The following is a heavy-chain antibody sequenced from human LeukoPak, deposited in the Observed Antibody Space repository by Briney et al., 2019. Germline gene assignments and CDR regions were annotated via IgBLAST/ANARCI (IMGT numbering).Heavy chain of an antibody. Sequence: SETLSLTCAVYGGSFSGYYWSWIRQPPVKGLEWIGEINHSGSTNYNPSLKSRVTISVDTSKNQFSLKLSSVTAADTAVYYCARVTAVAGIDYWGQGTLVTVSS. CDR3: ARVTAVAGIDY. CDR1: GGSFSGYY. V-gene: IGHV4-34*01. D-gene: IGHD6-19*01. J-gene: IGHJ4*02. CDR2: INHSGST.